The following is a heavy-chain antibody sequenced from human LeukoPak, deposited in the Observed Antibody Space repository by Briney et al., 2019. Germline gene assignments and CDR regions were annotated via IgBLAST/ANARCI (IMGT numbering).Heavy chain of an antibody. Sequence: SETLSLTCTVSGGSISSYYWSWIRQPAGKGLEWIGRIYTSGSTNYNPSLKSRVTMSVDTSKNQFSLKLSSVTAADTAVYYCARARPRGRVYNWFDPWGQGTLVTVSS. CDR1: GGSISSYY. D-gene: IGHD2-15*01. CDR3: ARARPRGRVYNWFDP. CDR2: IYTSGST. J-gene: IGHJ5*02. V-gene: IGHV4-4*07.